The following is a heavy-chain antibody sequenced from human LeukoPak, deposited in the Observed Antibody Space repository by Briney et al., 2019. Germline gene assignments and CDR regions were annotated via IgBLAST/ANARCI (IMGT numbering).Heavy chain of an antibody. CDR1: GFTFNNYA. V-gene: IGHV3-23*01. J-gene: IGHJ4*02. D-gene: IGHD3-10*01. CDR3: AKAFGSGSYYAGGFDY. CDR2: ISGSDSST. Sequence: PGGSLRLSCAASGFTFNNYAMSWVRQAPGKGLEWVSTISGSDSSTYYADSVKGRFTISRDNSKNTLYLQMNSLRAEDTAVYYCAKAFGSGSYYAGGFDYLGQGTLVTVSS.